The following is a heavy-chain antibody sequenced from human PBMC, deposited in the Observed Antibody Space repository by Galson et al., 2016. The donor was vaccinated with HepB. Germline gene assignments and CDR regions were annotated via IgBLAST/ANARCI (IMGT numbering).Heavy chain of an antibody. D-gene: IGHD1-7*01. CDR3: ARTELVDAFDI. CDR1: GGSIRSNTLY. Sequence: SETLSLTCTVSGGSIRSNTLYWGWIRQPPGKGLEWIGNIYYSGSTNYNPSLKSRVTISVDTSNNQFSLKLSSVTAADTAVYYCARTELVDAFDIWGQGAMVTVSS. CDR2: IYYSGST. V-gene: IGHV4-61*05. J-gene: IGHJ3*02.